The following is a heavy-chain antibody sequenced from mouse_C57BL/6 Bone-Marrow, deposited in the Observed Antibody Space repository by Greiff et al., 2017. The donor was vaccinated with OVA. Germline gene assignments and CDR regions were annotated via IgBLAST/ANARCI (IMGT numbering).Heavy chain of an antibody. CDR2: IYPGSGRT. CDR3: ARRGLHYYGSSYVGGFAY. D-gene: IGHD1-1*01. V-gene: IGHV1-55*01. Sequence: QVQLQQSGAELVKPGASVKMSCKASGYTSTSYWITWVKQRPGQGLEWIGDIYPGSGRTNYNEKFKSKATLTVDTSSSTAYMQLSSLTSEDSAVYYCARRGLHYYGSSYVGGFAYWGQGTLVTVSA. J-gene: IGHJ3*01. CDR1: GYTSTSYW.